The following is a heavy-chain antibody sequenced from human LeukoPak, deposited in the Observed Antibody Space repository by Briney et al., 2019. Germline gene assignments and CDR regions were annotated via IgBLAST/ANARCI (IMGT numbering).Heavy chain of an antibody. CDR2: VSGYNGNT. Sequence: ASVKVPCKASGYTFTNYGISWVRQAPGQGLEWMGWVSGYNGNTNYAQKLQGRVTLTTDTSTSTAYMELRSLRSDDTAVYYCARRGTVVSYMDVWGKGTTVTVSS. V-gene: IGHV1-18*01. J-gene: IGHJ6*03. CDR1: GYTFTNYG. D-gene: IGHD2-15*01. CDR3: ARRGTVVSYMDV.